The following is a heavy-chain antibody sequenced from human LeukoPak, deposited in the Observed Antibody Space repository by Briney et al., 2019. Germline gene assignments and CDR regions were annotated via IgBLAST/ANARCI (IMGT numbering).Heavy chain of an antibody. CDR1: GFRFNTYW. D-gene: IGHD4/OR15-4a*01. V-gene: IGHV3-7*01. Sequence: GGSLRLSCAASGFRFNTYWMSWVRQAPGMGLEWVANIKQDGNEKYYADSVKGRFTISRDNGKNSLDLQMNSLRADDTAVYYCARDTLGEGEDANYAVYYFDYWGQGTVVTVSS. J-gene: IGHJ4*02. CDR2: IKQDGNEK. CDR3: ARDTLGEGEDANYAVYYFDY.